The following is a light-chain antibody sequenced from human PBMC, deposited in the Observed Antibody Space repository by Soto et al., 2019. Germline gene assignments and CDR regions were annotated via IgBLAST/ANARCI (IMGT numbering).Light chain of an antibody. V-gene: IGLV2-14*01. J-gene: IGLJ1*01. CDR2: EVS. CDR1: SSDVGGYNY. CDR3: SSYTSSSTLGV. Sequence: QSALTQPASVSGSPGQSITISCTGTSSDVGGYNYVSWYQQHPGKAPKLMIYEVSNRPSGVSNRFSGSKSGNTASLTSSGLQAEDEADYYCSSYTSSSTLGVFGTGTKLTVL.